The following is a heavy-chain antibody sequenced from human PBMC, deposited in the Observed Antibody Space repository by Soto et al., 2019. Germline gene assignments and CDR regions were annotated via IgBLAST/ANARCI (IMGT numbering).Heavy chain of an antibody. J-gene: IGHJ4*02. CDR2: IMPFIDTA. Sequence: SVKVSCKASRDTFGNYAISWVRQAPGQGLEWMGGIMPFIDTADYAQKFQGRVTITADESTTTAYMELSSLRSDDTAVYYCARGGYSSSWRFDYWGQGTLVTVSS. CDR3: ARGGYSSSWRFDY. D-gene: IGHD6-6*01. V-gene: IGHV1-69*13. CDR1: RDTFGNYA.